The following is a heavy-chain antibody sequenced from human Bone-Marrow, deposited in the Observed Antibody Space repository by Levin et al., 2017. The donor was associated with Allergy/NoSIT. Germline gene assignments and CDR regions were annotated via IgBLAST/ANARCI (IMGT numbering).Heavy chain of an antibody. D-gene: IGHD5-18*01. J-gene: IGHJ4*02. V-gene: IGHV3-21*01. Sequence: GGSLRLSCAASGFLFRSYNMQWVRQAPGKGLEWLSSISSMSMYKYYADSVKGRFNISRDNVKNTLYVHMNSLRAEDTAVYFCASAGGHSYGQSDFWGQGTLVTVSS. CDR1: GFLFRSYN. CDR2: ISSMSMYK. CDR3: ASAGGHSYGQSDF.